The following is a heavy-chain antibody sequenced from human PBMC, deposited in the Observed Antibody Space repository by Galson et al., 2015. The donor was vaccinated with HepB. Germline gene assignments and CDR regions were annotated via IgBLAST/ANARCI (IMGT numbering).Heavy chain of an antibody. Sequence: CAISGDSVSNNSAAWNWIRQSPSRGLEWLGRTYYRSKWFNDYAVSVKSRITINPDTSKNHFSLQLNSVTPEDTAVYYCTRGNWYWDYWGQGTLVTVSS. CDR2: TYYRSKWFN. CDR1: GDSVSNNSAA. J-gene: IGHJ4*02. D-gene: IGHD1-1*01. V-gene: IGHV6-1*01. CDR3: TRGNWYWDY.